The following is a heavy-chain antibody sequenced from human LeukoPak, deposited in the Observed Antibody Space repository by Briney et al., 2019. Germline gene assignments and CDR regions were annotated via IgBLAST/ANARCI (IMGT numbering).Heavy chain of an antibody. CDR1: GYTFTSYD. D-gene: IGHD5-18*01. CDR2: MNPNSGNT. Sequence: ASVKVSCKASGYTFTSYDINWVRQATGQGLEWMGWMNPNSGNTGYAQKFQGRVTMTRNTSISTAYMELSSLRSEDTAVYYCAKGPPDTVQYFQHWGQGTLVTVSS. J-gene: IGHJ1*01. V-gene: IGHV1-8*01. CDR3: AKGPPDTVQYFQH.